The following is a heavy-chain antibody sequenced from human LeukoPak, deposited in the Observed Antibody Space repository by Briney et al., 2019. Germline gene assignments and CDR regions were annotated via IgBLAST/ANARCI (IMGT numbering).Heavy chain of an antibody. CDR3: ARVFVGATDYYYYMDV. V-gene: IGHV1-2*02. D-gene: IGHD1-26*01. CDR2: INPNSGGT. J-gene: IGHJ6*03. Sequence: AASVKVSCKTSGYTFTSYYTHWVRQAPGQGLEWMGWINPNSGGTNYAQKFQGRVTMARDTSISTAYMELSRLRSDDTAVYYCARVFVGATDYYYYMDVWGKGTTVTVSS. CDR1: GYTFTSYY.